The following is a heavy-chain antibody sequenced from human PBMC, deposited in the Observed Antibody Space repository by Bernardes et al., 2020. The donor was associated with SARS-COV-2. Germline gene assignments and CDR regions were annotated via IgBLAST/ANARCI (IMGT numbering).Heavy chain of an antibody. CDR3: AKDLAAAGLQGRYFDY. CDR1: GFTFGDYA. Sequence: GGSLRLSCASSGFTFGDYAMHWVRKAPGKGLEWVSGISWNSGSIGYADSVKGRFTISRDNAKNSLYLQMNSLRAEDTALYYCAKDLAAAGLQGRYFDYWGQGTLVTVST. D-gene: IGHD6-13*01. J-gene: IGHJ4*02. V-gene: IGHV3-9*01. CDR2: ISWNSGSI.